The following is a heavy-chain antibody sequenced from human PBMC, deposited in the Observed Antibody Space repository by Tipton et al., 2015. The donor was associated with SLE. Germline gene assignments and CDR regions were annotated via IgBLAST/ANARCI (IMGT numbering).Heavy chain of an antibody. CDR3: AREWYYYDSSGYPDV. CDR1: GGSISSYY. V-gene: IGHV4-4*07. CDR2: IYTSGST. J-gene: IGHJ6*02. Sequence: GLVKSSETLSLTCTVSGGSISSYYWSWIRQPAGKGLEWIGRIYTSGSTNYNPSLKSRVTMSVDTSKNQFSLKLSSVTAADTAVYYCAREWYYYDSSGYPDVWGQGTTVTVSS. D-gene: IGHD3-22*01.